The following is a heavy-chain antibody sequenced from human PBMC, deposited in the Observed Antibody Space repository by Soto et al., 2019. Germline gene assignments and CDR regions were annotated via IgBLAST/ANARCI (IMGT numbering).Heavy chain of an antibody. Sequence: LRLSCAASGFTFSSYAMSWVRQAPGKGLEWVSAISGSGGSTYYADSVKGRFTISRDNSKNTLYLQMNSLRAEATAVYYCAKGGPFGVVIIHPYYYGMDVWGQGTTVTVSS. V-gene: IGHV3-23*01. CDR1: GFTFSSYA. D-gene: IGHD3-3*01. J-gene: IGHJ6*02. CDR2: ISGSGGST. CDR3: AKGGPFGVVIIHPYYYGMDV.